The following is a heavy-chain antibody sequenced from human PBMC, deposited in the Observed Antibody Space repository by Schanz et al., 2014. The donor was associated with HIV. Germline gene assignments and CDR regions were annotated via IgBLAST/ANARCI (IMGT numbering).Heavy chain of an antibody. V-gene: IGHV3-11*01. J-gene: IGHJ4*02. Sequence: VQLVESGGGLVKPGGSLRLSCAASGFTFMRHTMSWIRQAPGKGLEWVSYISSSGSTIYYADSVKGRFTISRDNAKNSLYLQMNSLRAEDTAVYYCASGNYYDSSGYYYPPRYWGQGTLVTVSS. CDR1: GFTFMRHT. D-gene: IGHD3-22*01. CDR2: ISSSGSTI. CDR3: ASGNYYDSSGYYYPPRY.